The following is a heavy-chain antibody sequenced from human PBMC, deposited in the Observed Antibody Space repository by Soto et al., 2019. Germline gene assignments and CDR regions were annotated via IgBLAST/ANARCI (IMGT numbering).Heavy chain of an antibody. CDR1: GYTFSSYG. CDR2: INIHNGNT. D-gene: IGHD1-26*01. V-gene: IGHV1-18*01. J-gene: IGHJ5*02. Sequence: ASVKVSCKASGYTFSSYGISWVRQAPGQGLEWMGWINIHNGNTQYAQNFQGRVTLTTDTSTSTAYMEVRSLRPDDTAVYYCARDLWGSGNYYFHWFDPWGQGTPVTAPQ. CDR3: ARDLWGSGNYYFHWFDP.